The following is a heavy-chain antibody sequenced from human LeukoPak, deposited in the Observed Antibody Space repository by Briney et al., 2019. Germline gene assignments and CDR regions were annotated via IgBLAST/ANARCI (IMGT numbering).Heavy chain of an antibody. J-gene: IGHJ3*01. CDR2: IYYRGST. CDR3: AKAGVRYFDSSGLYAFDF. CDR1: GGSISSTSYY. V-gene: IGHV4-39*01. D-gene: IGHD3-22*01. Sequence: SETLSLTCAVSGGSISSTSYYWAWIRQPPGKGLEWLGNIYYRGSTYHNPSLKSRVTMSVDTSRNQFSLKLSSVDAADTAVYYCAKAGVRYFDSSGLYAFDFWGQGTTVTVSS.